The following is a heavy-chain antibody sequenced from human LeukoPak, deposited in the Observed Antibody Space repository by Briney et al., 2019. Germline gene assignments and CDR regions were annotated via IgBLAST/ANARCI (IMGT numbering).Heavy chain of an antibody. J-gene: IGHJ4*02. CDR3: VRVGAGSRYSSSSFDY. CDR1: GYTFTSYE. Sequence: VASVKVSCKASGYTFTSYENCWVRQATRERRESMGWMCQTSGNTGYAQKFQGRVTMTRNTSISTAYMELSSLRSEDTAVYYCVRVGAGSRYSSSSFDYWGQGTLVTVSS. CDR2: MCQTSGNT. V-gene: IGHV1-8*01. D-gene: IGHD6-6*01.